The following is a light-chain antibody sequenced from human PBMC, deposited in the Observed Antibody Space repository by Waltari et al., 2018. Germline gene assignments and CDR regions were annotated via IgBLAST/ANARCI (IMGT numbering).Light chain of an antibody. Sequence: QSVLTQPPSASGTPEQRVIISCSGSNSNIGTNSIYWYQQLPGTAPKVLIYRNDQRPSGVPDRFTGSKSGTSAALAISGLRSEDGADYYCATWDDSLIAPVVGGGTKLTVL. CDR3: ATWDDSLIAPV. J-gene: IGLJ2*01. V-gene: IGLV1-47*01. CDR1: NSNIGTNS. CDR2: RND.